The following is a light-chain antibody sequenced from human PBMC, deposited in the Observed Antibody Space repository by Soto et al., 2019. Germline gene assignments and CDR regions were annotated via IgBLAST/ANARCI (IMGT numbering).Light chain of an antibody. CDR3: QQYNNWPRT. CDR1: QSVSSN. Sequence: EIVLTQSPATLSVHPGERATLSCRASQSVSSNLAWYQQKPGQAPRLLIYGASTRATDIPARFSGSGSGTEFTLTISSLQSEDFAIYYCQQYNNWPRTFGQGTKVDIK. CDR2: GAS. J-gene: IGKJ1*01. V-gene: IGKV3-15*01.